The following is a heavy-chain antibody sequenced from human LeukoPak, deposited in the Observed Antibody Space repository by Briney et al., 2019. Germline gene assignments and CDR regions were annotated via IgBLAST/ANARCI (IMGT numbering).Heavy chain of an antibody. V-gene: IGHV4-34*01. CDR1: GFTFSSYA. J-gene: IGHJ4*02. Sequence: GSLRLSCAASGFTFSSYAMSWVRQAPGKGLEWIGEINHSGSTNYNPSLKSRVTISVDTSKNQFSLKLSSVTAANTAVYYCARGRGYYDSSGRGYFDYWGQGTLVTVSS. CDR2: INHSGST. CDR3: ARGRGYYDSSGRGYFDY. D-gene: IGHD3-22*01.